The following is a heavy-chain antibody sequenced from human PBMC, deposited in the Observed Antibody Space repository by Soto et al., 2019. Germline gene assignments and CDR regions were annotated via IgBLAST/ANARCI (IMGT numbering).Heavy chain of an antibody. J-gene: IGHJ5*02. V-gene: IGHV4-31*03. CDR3: ARLRIATNNYKWFDP. CDR1: CAALNSGNYY. Sequence: SETLSLTCSVSCAALNSGNYYWSWIRQVPGKGLEWIGHIYVTGAVDYNPSLRDRITISQDTSERQFSLNLRLVTAADTAVYYCARLRIATNNYKWFDPWGQGTLVTVSS. CDR2: IYVTGAV. D-gene: IGHD2-21*01.